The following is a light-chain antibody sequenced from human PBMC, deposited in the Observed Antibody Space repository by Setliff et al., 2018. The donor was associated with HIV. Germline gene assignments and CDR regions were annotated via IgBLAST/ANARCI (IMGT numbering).Light chain of an antibody. J-gene: IGLJ3*02. CDR3: QVWDSSSDLL. CDR2: DDS. Sequence: SYELTQPPSVSVAPGETARITCGGDNIGSKSVHWYQQKSGQAPVLVVYDDSDRPSGIPERFSGSNSGNTATLTISRVEAGDEADYYCQVWDSSSDLLFGGGTKATV. CDR1: NIGSKS. V-gene: IGLV3-21*02.